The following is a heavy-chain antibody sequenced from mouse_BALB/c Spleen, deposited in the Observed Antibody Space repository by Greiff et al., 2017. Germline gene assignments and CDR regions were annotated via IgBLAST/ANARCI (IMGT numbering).Heavy chain of an antibody. V-gene: IGHV1-14*01. CDR1: GYTFTSYV. D-gene: IGHD1-1*01. CDR3: ARDYYGSSCAMDY. Sequence: EVQRVESGPELVKPGASVKMSCKASGYTFTSYVMHWVKQKPGQGLEWIGYINPYNDGTKYNEKFKGKATLTSDKSSSTAYMELSSLTSEDSAVYYCARDYYGSSCAMDYWGQGTSVTVSS. J-gene: IGHJ4*01. CDR2: INPYNDGT.